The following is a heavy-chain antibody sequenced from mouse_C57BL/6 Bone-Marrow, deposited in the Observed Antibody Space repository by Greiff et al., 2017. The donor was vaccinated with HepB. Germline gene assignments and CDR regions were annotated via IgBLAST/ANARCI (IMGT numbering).Heavy chain of an antibody. J-gene: IGHJ4*01. Sequence: QVQLQQSGAELVKPGASVKMSCKASGYTFTTYPIEWVKQNHGKSLEWIGNFHPYNDDTKYNEKFKGKATLTVEKSSSTVYLEFSRLTSYDSAVYYLARRGPDYYAMDYWSQGTSVTVSS. V-gene: IGHV1-47*01. CDR3: ARRGPDYYAMDY. CDR1: GYTFTTYP. CDR2: FHPYNDDT.